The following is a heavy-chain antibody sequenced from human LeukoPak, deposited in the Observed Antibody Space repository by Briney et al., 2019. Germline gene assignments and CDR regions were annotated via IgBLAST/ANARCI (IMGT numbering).Heavy chain of an antibody. J-gene: IGHJ3*02. CDR2: IDYSAST. Sequence: SETLSLTCTVSGGSISTYYWSWIRQPPGKGLEWIAYIDYSASTNYNPSLKSRVTISVDTSKNQFSLKLSSVTAADAAVYYCARDSRRELLHAFDIWGQGTMVTVSS. V-gene: IGHV4-59*01. D-gene: IGHD1-26*01. CDR1: GGSISTYY. CDR3: ARDSRRELLHAFDI.